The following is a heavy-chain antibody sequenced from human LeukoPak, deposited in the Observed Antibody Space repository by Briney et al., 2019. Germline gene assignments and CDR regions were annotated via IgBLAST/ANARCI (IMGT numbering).Heavy chain of an antibody. CDR2: IYYSGST. V-gene: IGHV4-59*08. CDR3: ARHGRWELLMSAFDI. CDR1: GGSIRSYY. J-gene: IGHJ3*02. Sequence: TPSETLSLTCTVSGGSIRSYYWSWIRQPPGKGLEWIGYIYYSGSTNYNPSLKSRVTISVDTSKNQFSLKLSSVTAADTAVYYCARHGRWELLMSAFDIWGQGTMVTVSS. D-gene: IGHD1-26*01.